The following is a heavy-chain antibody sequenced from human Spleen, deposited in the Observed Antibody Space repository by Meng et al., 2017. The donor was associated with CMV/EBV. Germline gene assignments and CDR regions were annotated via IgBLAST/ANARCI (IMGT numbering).Heavy chain of an antibody. V-gene: IGHV4-34*01. D-gene: IGHD2-21*01. J-gene: IGHJ4*02. CDR3: AGGIDI. Sequence: SQTLSLTCAVYGTSFSDYSWTWIRHSPRKGLEWIGQINHRGSTNFNPSLMGRVTMSVDSLKEQFSLRLTSVTAADTAVYYCAGGIDIWGPGTAVTVSS. CDR2: INHRGST. CDR1: GTSFSDYS.